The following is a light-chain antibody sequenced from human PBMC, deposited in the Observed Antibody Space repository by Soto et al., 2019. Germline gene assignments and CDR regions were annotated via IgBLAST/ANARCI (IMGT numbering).Light chain of an antibody. V-gene: IGLV1-51*01. CDR2: DNN. Sequence: QSVLTQPPSVSAAPGQKVTISCSGSSSNIGNNYVSWYQQLPGTAPKLLIYDNNRRPSGMPDRFSGSKSGTSATLGITGLQTGDEADYYCGTWDSRLGSVVFGGGTKSPS. J-gene: IGLJ2*01. CDR1: SSNIGNNY. CDR3: GTWDSRLGSVV.